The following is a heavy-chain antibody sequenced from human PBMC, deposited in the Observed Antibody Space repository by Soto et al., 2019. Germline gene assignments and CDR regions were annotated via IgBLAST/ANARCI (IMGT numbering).Heavy chain of an antibody. Sequence: QVQLQESGPGLVKPSETLSLTCIVSGVSISSGYCTWIRQSPGKGLEWIGYIYHSGLRHYRASLQSRLTLSVETSKNQFSLNLTSVTAAETAIYYCATSNTTCPGCYSWGQGTLVTVSS. CDR3: ATSNTTCPGCYS. J-gene: IGHJ5*02. CDR1: GVSISSGY. D-gene: IGHD1-26*01. CDR2: IYHSGLR. V-gene: IGHV4-59*01.